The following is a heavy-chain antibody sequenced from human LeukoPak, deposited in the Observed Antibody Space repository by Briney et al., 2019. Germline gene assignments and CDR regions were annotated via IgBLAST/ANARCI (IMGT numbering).Heavy chain of an antibody. Sequence: SETLSLTCTVSGGSISSSSYYWGWIRQPPGKGLEWIGSIYYSGSTYYNPSLKSRVTISVDTSKNQFSLKLSSVTAADTAVYYCARHAVLCFGESFPFDYWGQGTLVTVSS. CDR2: IYYSGST. CDR3: ARHAVLCFGESFPFDY. CDR1: GGSISSSSYY. D-gene: IGHD3-10*01. V-gene: IGHV4-39*01. J-gene: IGHJ4*02.